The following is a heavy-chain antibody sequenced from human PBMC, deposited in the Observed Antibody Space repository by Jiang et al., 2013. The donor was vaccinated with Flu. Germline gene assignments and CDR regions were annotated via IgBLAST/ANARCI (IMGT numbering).Heavy chain of an antibody. V-gene: IGHV6-1*01. Sequence: QTLSLTCAISGDSVSSNSAAWNWIRQSPSRGLEWLGRTHYRSKWYNDYAVSVKSRITINPDTSKNQFSLQLNSVTPEDTAVYYCARDGEHSSGWYPNWFDPWGQGTLVTVSS. CDR2: THYRSKWYN. CDR3: ARDGEHSSGWYPNWFDP. J-gene: IGHJ5*02. CDR1: GDSVSSNSAA. D-gene: IGHD6-19*01.